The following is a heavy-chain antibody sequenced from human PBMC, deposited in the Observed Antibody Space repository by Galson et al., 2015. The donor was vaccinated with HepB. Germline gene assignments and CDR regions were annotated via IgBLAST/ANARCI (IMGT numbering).Heavy chain of an antibody. Sequence: SLRLSCAVSGFTFSSYGMSWVRQAPGKGLEWVSTISGSGGNTYYADSVKGRFTISRDNSKNTLYLQMNSLRDEDTAVYYCAKFYGADLLWFGELWDWGQGTLVTVSS. CDR1: GFTFSSYG. CDR3: AKFYGADLLWFGELWD. D-gene: IGHD3-10*01. CDR2: ISGSGGNT. J-gene: IGHJ4*02. V-gene: IGHV3-23*01.